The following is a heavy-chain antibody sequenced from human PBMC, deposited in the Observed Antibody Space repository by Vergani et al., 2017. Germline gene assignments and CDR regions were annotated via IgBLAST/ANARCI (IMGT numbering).Heavy chain of an antibody. J-gene: IGHJ5*02. CDR2: IIPIFGTA. D-gene: IGHD6-13*01. CDR1: GGTFSSYA. Sequence: QVQLVQSGAEVKKPGSSVKVSCKASGGTFSSYAISWVRQAPGQGLEWMGGIIPIFGTANYAQKFQGRVTITADESTSTAYMELSSLRSEDTAVYYCARDAPLGIAGAGTYWFDPWGQGTLVTVSS. CDR3: ARDAPLGIAGAGTYWFDP. V-gene: IGHV1-69*01.